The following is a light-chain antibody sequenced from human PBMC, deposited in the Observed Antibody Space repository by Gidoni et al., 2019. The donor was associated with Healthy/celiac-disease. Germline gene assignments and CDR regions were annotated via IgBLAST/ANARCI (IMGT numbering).Light chain of an antibody. CDR3: QQSYSTTT. Sequence: DIQMTQSPSSLSASVGDSVTITCRASQSISSYLNWYQQKPGKDPKLLIYAASSLQSGVPSRFSGSGSGTDFTLTISSLQPEDFATYYCQQSYSTTTFGPGTKVDIK. CDR2: AAS. J-gene: IGKJ3*01. V-gene: IGKV1-39*01. CDR1: QSISSY.